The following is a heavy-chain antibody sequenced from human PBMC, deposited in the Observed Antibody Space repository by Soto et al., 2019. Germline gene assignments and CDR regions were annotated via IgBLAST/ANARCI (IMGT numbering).Heavy chain of an antibody. CDR1: GFTFSHYW. Sequence: EVQLVESGGGLVQPGGSLRLSCAASGFTFSHYWMYWVRQAPGKGLVCVSRISSDGSYASYADSVKGRFTISRDSAKXXXXLXXXXXXXXXXGXXYCARAFDSLVPTAYWGQGTLVTVSS. V-gene: IGHV3-74*01. D-gene: IGHD3-9*01. J-gene: IGHJ4*02. CDR3: ARAFDSLVPTAY. CDR2: ISSDGSYA.